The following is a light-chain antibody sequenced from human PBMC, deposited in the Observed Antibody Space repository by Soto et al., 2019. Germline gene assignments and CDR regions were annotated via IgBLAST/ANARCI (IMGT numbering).Light chain of an antibody. CDR1: QTISSN. J-gene: IGKJ5*01. CDR3: QQSYSTPPIT. Sequence: DIKMTRPPSSLLAFLGDRVTITSRASQTISSNLNWYQQKPGKPPKLLIYAASSLQSGVPSRFSGSGSGTDFTLTISSLQPEDFATYYCQQSYSTPPITFGQGTRLEIK. V-gene: IGKV1-39*01. CDR2: AAS.